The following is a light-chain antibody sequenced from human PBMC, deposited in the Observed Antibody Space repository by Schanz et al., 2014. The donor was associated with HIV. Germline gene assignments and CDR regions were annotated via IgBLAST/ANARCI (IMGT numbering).Light chain of an antibody. CDR3: ISYAATNNPV. CDR1: TSDVGAYNY. V-gene: IGLV2-8*01. Sequence: QSALTQPPSASGSPGQSVTISCTGTTSDVGAYNYVSWYQQHPDKAPQLLIYEVNMRPSGVPDRFSGSKSGNTASLTVSGLQAEDEADYYCISYAATNNPVFGGGTKLTVL. J-gene: IGLJ2*01. CDR2: EVN.